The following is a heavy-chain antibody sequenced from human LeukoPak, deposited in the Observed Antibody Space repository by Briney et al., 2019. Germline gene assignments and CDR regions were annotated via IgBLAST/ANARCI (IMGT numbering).Heavy chain of an antibody. Sequence: PGGSLRLSCAASGFIFGGYAMHWVRQAPGKGLQWVANIKTDGSEKYYVDSVKGRFTITRDNAKNSLYLQMNSLRAEDTAVYYCATYSSLNRREFQFWGQGTLLTVSS. CDR1: GFIFGGYA. CDR3: ATYSSLNRREFQF. CDR2: IKTDGSEK. J-gene: IGHJ1*01. D-gene: IGHD3-22*01. V-gene: IGHV3-7*01.